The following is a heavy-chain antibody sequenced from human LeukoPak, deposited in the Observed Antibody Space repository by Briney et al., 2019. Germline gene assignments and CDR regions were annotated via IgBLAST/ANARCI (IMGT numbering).Heavy chain of an antibody. Sequence: LVKVSCKASGGTFSSYAISWVRQAPGQGLEWMGGIIPIFGTTNYAQKFQGRVTITADESTSTAYMELRSLRSDDTAVYYCARRITIFGVVIPYFDYWGQGTLVTVSS. CDR3: ARRITIFGVVIPYFDY. CDR2: IIPIFGTT. J-gene: IGHJ4*02. V-gene: IGHV1-69*01. CDR1: GGTFSSYA. D-gene: IGHD3-3*01.